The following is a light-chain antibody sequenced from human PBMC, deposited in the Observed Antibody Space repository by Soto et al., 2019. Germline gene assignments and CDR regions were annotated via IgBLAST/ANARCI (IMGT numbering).Light chain of an antibody. CDR1: QSVSSY. CDR2: DAS. Sequence: EIVLTQSPATLSLSPGERATLSCRASQSVSSYLAWYQQKPGQAPRLLIYDASNRATGIPARFSGTGSGTDFTLTLSSLDPEDFAVYYCQQRSNWPITFGQGTRLEIK. J-gene: IGKJ5*01. V-gene: IGKV3-11*01. CDR3: QQRSNWPIT.